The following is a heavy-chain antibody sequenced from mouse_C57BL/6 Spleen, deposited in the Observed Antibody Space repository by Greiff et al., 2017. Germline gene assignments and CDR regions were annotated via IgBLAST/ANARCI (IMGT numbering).Heavy chain of an antibody. Sequence: EVKLMESGEGLVKPGGSLKLSCAASGFTFSSYAMSWVRQTPEKRLEWVAYISSGGDYIYYADTVKGRFTISRDNARNTLYLQMSSLKSEDTAMYYCTRGYDYDGYYFDYWGQGTTLTVSS. CDR3: TRGYDYDGYYFDY. V-gene: IGHV5-9-1*02. CDR2: ISSGGDYI. J-gene: IGHJ2*01. D-gene: IGHD2-4*01. CDR1: GFTFSSYA.